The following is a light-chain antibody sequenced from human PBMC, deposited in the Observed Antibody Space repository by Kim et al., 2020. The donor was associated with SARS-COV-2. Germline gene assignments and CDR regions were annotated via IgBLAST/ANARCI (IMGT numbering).Light chain of an antibody. CDR3: QQYMNWPHT. Sequence: SVSPGERAPVASWASQSVGLNLAWYLQRYGQGPRLLFYGGSTRATGIPARFSGSGSGTELTLTISSMQSEDFAVYYCQQYMNWPHTFGQGTKLEI. V-gene: IGKV3-15*01. J-gene: IGKJ2*01. CDR1: QSVGLN. CDR2: GGS.